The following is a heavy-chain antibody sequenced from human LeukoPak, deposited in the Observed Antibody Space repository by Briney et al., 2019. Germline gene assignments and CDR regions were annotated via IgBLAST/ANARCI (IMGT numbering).Heavy chain of an antibody. V-gene: IGHV3-30-3*01. CDR1: GFTFSSYA. D-gene: IGHD6-19*01. CDR2: ISYDGSNK. J-gene: IGHJ4*02. CDR3: TTANSGPRDY. Sequence: GRSLRLSCAASGFTFSSYAMHWVRQAPGKGLEWVAVISYDGSNKYYADSVKGRFTISRDDSKNTLYLQMNSLKTEDTAVYYCTTANSGPRDYWGQGTLVTVSS.